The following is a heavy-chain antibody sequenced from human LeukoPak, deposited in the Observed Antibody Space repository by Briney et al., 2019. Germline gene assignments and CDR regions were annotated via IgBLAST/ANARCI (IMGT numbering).Heavy chain of an antibody. CDR2: INPISGYT. D-gene: IGHD6-13*01. CDR3: ARGNRLYISSWSSLAFDI. CDR1: GHTFTSYD. J-gene: IGHJ3*02. V-gene: IGHV1-8*01. Sequence: SVKVSCKASGHTFTSYDINWVRQATGQGLEWMGWINPISGYTGYAQNFQGRVTMTGNTSISTAYMELSSLKSEDAAVYYCARGNRLYISSWSSLAFDIWGQGTMVTVSS.